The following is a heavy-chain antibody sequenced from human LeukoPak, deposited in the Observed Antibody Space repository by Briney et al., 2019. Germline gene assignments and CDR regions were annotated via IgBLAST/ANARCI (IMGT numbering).Heavy chain of an antibody. CDR1: GGSISSANYH. J-gene: IGHJ4*02. CDR3: ARLGAGYFGEEY. D-gene: IGHD3-16*01. CDR2: IYYSGST. V-gene: IGHV4-39*01. Sequence: SETLSLTCTVSGGSISSANYHWGWIRQPPGKGLEWIGEIYYSGSTYYSPSLKSRVTISVDTSNNQFSLRLSPVTAADTAVYYCARLGAGYFGEEYWGKGTLVIVSS.